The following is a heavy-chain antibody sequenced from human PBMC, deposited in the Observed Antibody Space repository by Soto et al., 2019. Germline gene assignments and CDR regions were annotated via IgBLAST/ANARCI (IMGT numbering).Heavy chain of an antibody. V-gene: IGHV4-34*01. Sequence: SETLSLTCAVYGGSFSGYYWSWIRQPPGKGLEWIGEINHSGSTNYNPSLKSRVTISVDTSKNQFSLKLSSVTAADTATYYCAHKWGSGWYAWFDPWGQGTLVTVSS. CDR1: GGSFSGYY. CDR2: INHSGST. J-gene: IGHJ5*02. CDR3: AHKWGSGWYAWFDP. D-gene: IGHD6-19*01.